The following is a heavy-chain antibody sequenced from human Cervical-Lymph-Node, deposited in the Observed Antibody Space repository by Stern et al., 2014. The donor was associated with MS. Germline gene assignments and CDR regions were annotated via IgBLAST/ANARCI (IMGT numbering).Heavy chain of an antibody. CDR1: GFTFSSYG. J-gene: IGHJ2*01. CDR3: AKDEDYYDSSGYLGWYFDL. CDR2: ISYDGSNK. D-gene: IGHD3-22*01. V-gene: IGHV3-30*18. Sequence: VQLVESGGGVVQPGRSLRLSCAASGFTFSSYGMHWVRQAPGKGLEWVAVISYDGSNKYYADSVKGLFTISRDNSKNTLYLQMNSLRAEDTAVYYCAKDEDYYDSSGYLGWYFDLWGRGTLVTVSS.